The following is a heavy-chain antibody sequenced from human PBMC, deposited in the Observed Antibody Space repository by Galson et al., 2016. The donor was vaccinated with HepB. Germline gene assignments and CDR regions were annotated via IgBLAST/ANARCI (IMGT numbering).Heavy chain of an antibody. J-gene: IGHJ4*02. CDR3: ARGAWPIDN. Sequence: SLRLSCATSGFNFRYSAMSWFRQAPGKGLEWVCLIRGETYGATTEHAASVKGRFTISRDDSKNIAYLQMNSLKTEDTAVYLCARGAWPIDNWGRGTLVTVSS. CDR1: GFNFRYSA. V-gene: IGHV3-49*03. D-gene: IGHD4/OR15-4a*01. CDR2: IRGETYGATT.